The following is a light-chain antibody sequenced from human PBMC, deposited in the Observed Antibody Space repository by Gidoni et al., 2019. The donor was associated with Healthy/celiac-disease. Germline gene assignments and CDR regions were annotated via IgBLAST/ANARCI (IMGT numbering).Light chain of an antibody. CDR1: SSDVGGSNY. Sequence: TISSTGTSSDVGGSNYVSWYQQHPGKAPKLIIYDVSHRPSGVSNRFSGSKSGNTASLTISGLQAEDEADYYCSSYTSSSTLYVFGTGTKVTVL. J-gene: IGLJ1*01. CDR3: SSYTSSSTLYV. CDR2: DVS. V-gene: IGLV2-14*03.